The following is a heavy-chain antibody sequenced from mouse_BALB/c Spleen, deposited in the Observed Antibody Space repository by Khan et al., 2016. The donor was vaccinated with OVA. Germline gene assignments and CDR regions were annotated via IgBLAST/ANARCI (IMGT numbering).Heavy chain of an antibody. J-gene: IGHJ2*01. V-gene: IGHV1-7*01. Sequence: QVQLQQSGAELAKPGASVKMSCKASGYTFTSYWMHWVKQRPGPGLEWIGYINPSTGYTEYNQKFKDKATLTADKSSSTAYMQLSSLTSEDSAVYYCARRTTVVDYWGQGTTLTVSS. D-gene: IGHD1-1*01. CDR3: ARRTTVVDY. CDR2: INPSTGYT. CDR1: GYTFTSYW.